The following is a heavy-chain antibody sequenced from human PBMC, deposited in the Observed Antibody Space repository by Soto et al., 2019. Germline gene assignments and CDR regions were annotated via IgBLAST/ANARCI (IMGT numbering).Heavy chain of an antibody. CDR1: EYSITSYV. J-gene: IGHJ4*02. D-gene: IGHD2-21*02. CDR2: ISAYNGNT. Sequence: ASLKVLCKATEYSITSYVLRWVRQAPGQGLEWMGWISAYNGNTNYAQKLQGRVTMTTDTSTSTAYMELRSLRSDDTAVYYCARARSNVVVTAISDYWGQGTLVTVSS. V-gene: IGHV1-18*01. CDR3: ARARSNVVVTAISDY.